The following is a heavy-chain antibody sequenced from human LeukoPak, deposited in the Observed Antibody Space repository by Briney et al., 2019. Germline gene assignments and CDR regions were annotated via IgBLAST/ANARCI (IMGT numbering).Heavy chain of an antibody. Sequence: PSETLSLTCTVSGGSISSGSYYWSWIRQPAGKGLEWIGCIYTSGSTNYNPSLKSRVTISVDTSKNQFSLKLSSVTAADTAVYYCARVESGSYSYYYYYMDVWGKGTTVTVSS. CDR1: GGSISSGSYY. J-gene: IGHJ6*03. V-gene: IGHV4-61*02. D-gene: IGHD1-26*01. CDR2: IYTSGST. CDR3: ARVESGSYSYYYYYMDV.